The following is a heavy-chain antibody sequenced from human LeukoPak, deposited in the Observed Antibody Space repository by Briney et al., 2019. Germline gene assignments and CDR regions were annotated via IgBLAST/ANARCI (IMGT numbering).Heavy chain of an antibody. CDR1: GGSISSSSYY. J-gene: IGHJ4*02. V-gene: IGHV4-39*01. D-gene: IGHD7-27*01. CDR3: AGPGDYRNYFDY. Sequence: ASETLSLTCTVSGGSISSSSYYWGWIRQPPGKGLEWIGSIYYSGSTYHNPSLKSRVTISVDTSKNQFSLKLSSVTAADTAVYYCAGPGDYRNYFDYWGQGTLVTVSS. CDR2: IYYSGST.